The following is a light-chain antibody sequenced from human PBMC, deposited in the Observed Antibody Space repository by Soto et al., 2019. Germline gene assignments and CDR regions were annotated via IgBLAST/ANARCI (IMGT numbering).Light chain of an antibody. CDR2: GAS. V-gene: IGKV3-15*01. CDR3: QQYNNWPIT. Sequence: EIVLTQSPGTLSLSPGERATLSCRASQSVTSNYLAWYQQKPGQAPRXXIYGASTRATGIPGRFSGSGSGTEGTLTISSLQSEDFEVYDCQQYNNWPITFGQGTRREIK. J-gene: IGKJ5*01. CDR1: QSVTSN.